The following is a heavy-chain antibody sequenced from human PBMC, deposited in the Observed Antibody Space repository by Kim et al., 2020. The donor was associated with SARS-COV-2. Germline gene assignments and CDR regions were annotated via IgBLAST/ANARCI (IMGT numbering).Heavy chain of an antibody. CDR1: GFTLDDYV. CDR3: TKVKKCCWHRRDYFEY. Sequence: GGSLRLSCEASGFTLDDYVMHWVRQAPGKGLEWVSGISWDKGNISYADSVKGRFTISRDNAKNSVSLQMDSLRAEDTAVYYCTKVKKCCWHRRDYFEYWG. V-gene: IGHV3-9*01. J-gene: IGHJ4*01. CDR2: ISWDKGNI. D-gene: IGHD2-21*01.